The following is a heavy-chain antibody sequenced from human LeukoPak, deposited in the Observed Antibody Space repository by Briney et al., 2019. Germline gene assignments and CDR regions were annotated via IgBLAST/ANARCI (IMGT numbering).Heavy chain of an antibody. CDR2: FDPEDGKT. J-gene: IGHJ4*02. CDR1: GYTLTELS. V-gene: IGHV1-24*01. D-gene: IGHD3-10*01. Sequence: ASVKVSCKVSGYTLTELSMHWGRQAPETRLEWLGGFDPEDGKTIYAQKFQGRVTMTEDTSTDSAYMELSSLRSEDTAVYYCVPYGSGSYPLDYWGQGTLVTVSS. CDR3: VPYGSGSYPLDY.